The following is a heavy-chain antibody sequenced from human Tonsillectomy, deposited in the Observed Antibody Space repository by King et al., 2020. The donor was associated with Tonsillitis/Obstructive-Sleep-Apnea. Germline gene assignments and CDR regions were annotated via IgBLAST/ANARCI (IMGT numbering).Heavy chain of an antibody. CDR3: AKDPYLRYYGFWSGYYPWFDP. V-gene: IGHV3-23*04. Sequence: VQLVESGGGLVQPGGSLRLSCAASGFTFSSYAMSWVRQAPGRGLEWVSAISGSGGSTYYAESVNGRFTISRDNSKNTLDLKMNSLRAEDTAVDYCAKDPYLRYYGFWSGYYPWFDPCGQGTLVTVSS. D-gene: IGHD3-3*01. CDR2: ISGSGGST. CDR1: GFTFSSYA. J-gene: IGHJ5*02.